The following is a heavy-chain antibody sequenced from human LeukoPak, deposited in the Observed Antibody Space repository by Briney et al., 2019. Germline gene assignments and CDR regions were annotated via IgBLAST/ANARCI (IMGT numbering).Heavy chain of an antibody. Sequence: GGSLRLSCVASGFSFGTSDMNWVRQAPGKGLEWSSYISSSGRPIYDADSVKGRFTISRDNAKNSLYLQMNSLRAEDMALYYCARGGHGDYYFDYWGQGTLVTASS. CDR1: GFSFGTSD. CDR2: ISSSGRPI. D-gene: IGHD4-17*01. J-gene: IGHJ4*02. V-gene: IGHV3-48*03. CDR3: ARGGHGDYYFDY.